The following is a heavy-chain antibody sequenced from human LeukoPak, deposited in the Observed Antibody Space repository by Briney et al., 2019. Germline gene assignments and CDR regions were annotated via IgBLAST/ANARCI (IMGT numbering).Heavy chain of an antibody. V-gene: IGHV3-21*01. Sequence: GGSLRLSCAASGFSFSSYSMYWVRQAPGKGLEWVSSISSSSSYIYYADSVKGRFTISRDNAKNSLYLQMNSLRAEDTAVYYCASYGDYDRGYFDYWGQGTLVTVSS. CDR1: GFSFSSYS. D-gene: IGHD4-17*01. CDR2: ISSSSSYI. J-gene: IGHJ4*02. CDR3: ASYGDYDRGYFDY.